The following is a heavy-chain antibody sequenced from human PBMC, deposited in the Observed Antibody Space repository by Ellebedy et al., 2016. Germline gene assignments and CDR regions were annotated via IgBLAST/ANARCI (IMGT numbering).Heavy chain of an antibody. CDR1: GFTFSIYA. Sequence: GESLKISXAASGFTFSIYAMNWVRQAPGKGLEWVSSLTSDTTYYSDSVKGRFTISRDNSKNMLHLQMNSLRAEDTAIYYCAKDHIAGDGYILFDYWGLGTLVTVSS. V-gene: IGHV3-23*01. D-gene: IGHD5-24*01. CDR2: SLTSDTT. J-gene: IGHJ4*02. CDR3: AKDHIAGDGYILFDY.